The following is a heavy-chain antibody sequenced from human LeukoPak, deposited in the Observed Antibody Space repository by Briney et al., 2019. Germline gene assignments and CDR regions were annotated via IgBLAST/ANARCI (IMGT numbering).Heavy chain of an antibody. V-gene: IGHV4-59*01. D-gene: IGHD3-16*01. Sequence: SATLSLTCTVSGGSISNYYWSWIRQPPGKGLEWIGYIYYSGSTNYNPSLKSRVTISVDTSKNQFSLKLSSVTAADTAVYYCARGGEFADYWGQGTLVTVSS. CDR1: GGSISNYY. J-gene: IGHJ4*02. CDR3: ARGGEFADY. CDR2: IYYSGST.